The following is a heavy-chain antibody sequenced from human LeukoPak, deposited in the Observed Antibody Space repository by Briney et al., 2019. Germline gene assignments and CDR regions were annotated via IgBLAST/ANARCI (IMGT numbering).Heavy chain of an antibody. Sequence: GGSLRLSCAASGLTFSSYSMNWVRQAPGKGLEWVSSISSSSSYIYYADSVKGRFTISRDNAKNSLYLQMNSLRAEDTAVYYCARTLRFLEWLYIDYWGQGTLVTVSS. J-gene: IGHJ4*02. CDR2: ISSSSSYI. V-gene: IGHV3-21*01. D-gene: IGHD3-3*01. CDR3: ARTLRFLEWLYIDY. CDR1: GLTFSSYS.